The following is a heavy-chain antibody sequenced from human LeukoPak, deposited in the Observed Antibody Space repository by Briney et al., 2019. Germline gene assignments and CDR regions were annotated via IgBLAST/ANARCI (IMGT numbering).Heavy chain of an antibody. J-gene: IGHJ4*02. V-gene: IGHV3-48*01. Sequence: GGSLRLSCAASGFTFSSYTMNWVRQAPGKGLEWVSYISGSSSTIYYADSVKGRFTISRDNAKNSLYLQMNSLRAEDTAVYYCASSSMRARGYYFDYWGQGTLVTVSS. D-gene: IGHD6-6*01. CDR2: ISGSSSTI. CDR3: ASSSMRARGYYFDY. CDR1: GFTFSSYT.